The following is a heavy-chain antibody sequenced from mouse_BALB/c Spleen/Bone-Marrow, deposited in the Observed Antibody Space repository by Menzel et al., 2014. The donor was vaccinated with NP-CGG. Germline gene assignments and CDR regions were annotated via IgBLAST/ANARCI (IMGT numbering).Heavy chain of an antibody. CDR1: GYSSTGYL. V-gene: IGHV1-37*01. D-gene: IGHD2-14*01. CDR2: INPYNGDT. Sequence: EVMLVESGPELVKPGASVKISCKASGYSSTGYLMNWVKQSHGKSLEWIGRINPYNGDTFYNQKFKGKATLTVDKSSSTAHMELLSLTSEDSAVYYCGGVRLDYWGQGTTLTVSS. J-gene: IGHJ2*01. CDR3: GGVRLDY.